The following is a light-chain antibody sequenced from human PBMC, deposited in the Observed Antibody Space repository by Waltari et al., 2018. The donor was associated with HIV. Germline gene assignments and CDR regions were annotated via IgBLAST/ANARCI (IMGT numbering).Light chain of an antibody. Sequence: SYELTQPPSVSVSPGQTARITCSGEALPKKYAYGYQQKSGQAPVLCIYEDRKRPSGIPGRFSGSSSGTMATLTISGAQVEDEADYYCYSTDSSGNHWVFGTGTKVTVL. J-gene: IGLJ1*01. CDR1: ALPKKY. CDR3: YSTDSSGNHWV. V-gene: IGLV3-10*01. CDR2: EDR.